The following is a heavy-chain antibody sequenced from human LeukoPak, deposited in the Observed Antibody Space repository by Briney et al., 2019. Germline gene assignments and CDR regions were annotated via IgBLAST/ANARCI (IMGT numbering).Heavy chain of an antibody. Sequence: ASVKVSCKASGYTFTSYDINWVRQATGQGLEWMGWMNPNSGNTGYAQKFQGRVTITRNTSISTAYMELSSLRSEDTAVYYCARGRRYYDFWSGYDSYWFDPWGQGTLVTVSS. CDR1: GYTFTSYD. CDR2: MNPNSGNT. CDR3: ARGRRYYDFWSGYDSYWFDP. V-gene: IGHV1-8*03. J-gene: IGHJ5*02. D-gene: IGHD3-3*01.